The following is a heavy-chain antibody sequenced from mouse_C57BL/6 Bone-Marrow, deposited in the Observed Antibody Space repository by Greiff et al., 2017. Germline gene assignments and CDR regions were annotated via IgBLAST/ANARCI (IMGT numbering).Heavy chain of an antibody. CDR2: ISDGGSYT. Sequence: EVKLMQSGGGLVKPGGSLKLSCAASGFTFSSYAMSWVRQTPEKRLEWVATISDGGSYTYYPDKVKGRFTISRDNAKNNLYLQMSHLKSEDTAVYYCARVQFATILLAYWGQGTTLTVSS. CDR1: GFTFSSYA. CDR3: ARVQFATILLAY. J-gene: IGHJ2*01. D-gene: IGHD1-1*01. V-gene: IGHV5-4*03.